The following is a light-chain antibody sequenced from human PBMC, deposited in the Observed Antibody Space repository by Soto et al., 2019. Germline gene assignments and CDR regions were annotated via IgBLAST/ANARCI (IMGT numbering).Light chain of an antibody. Sequence: DIQMTQSPASLSASVGDRVTITCQASQSISNYLNWYQQKPGKAPNLLIYAASSLQSGVPSRFSGSGSGTDFNLTISSLQPEDFATYSCQQFFTTLFTFGPGTNVDIK. CDR2: AAS. V-gene: IGKV1-39*01. CDR1: QSISNY. J-gene: IGKJ3*01. CDR3: QQFFTTLFT.